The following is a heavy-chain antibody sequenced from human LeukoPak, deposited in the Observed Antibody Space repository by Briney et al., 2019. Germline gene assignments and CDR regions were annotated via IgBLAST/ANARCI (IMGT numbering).Heavy chain of an antibody. D-gene: IGHD3-10*01. V-gene: IGHV4-4*07. CDR2: TYTSGST. CDR1: GGSISSYY. CDR3: ARSITGVRITNAFDI. Sequence: SETLSLTCTVSGGSISSYYWSWIRQPAGKGLEWIGRTYTSGSTNYNPSLKSRVTMSVDTSKNQFSLKLSSVTAADTAVYYCARSITGVRITNAFDIWGQGTMVTVSS. J-gene: IGHJ3*02.